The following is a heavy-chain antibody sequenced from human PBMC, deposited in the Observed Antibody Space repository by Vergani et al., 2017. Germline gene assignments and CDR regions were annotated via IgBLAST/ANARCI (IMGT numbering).Heavy chain of an antibody. Sequence: QVQLQESGPGLVKPSETLSLTCAVSGYSISSGYYWGWIRQPPGKGLEWIGYIYYSGSTYYNPSLKSRVTISVDTSKNQFSLKLSSVTAADTAVYYCARVDYYDSSGYPYWGQGTLVTVSS. J-gene: IGHJ4*02. D-gene: IGHD3-22*01. V-gene: IGHV4-38-2*01. CDR3: ARVDYYDSSGYPY. CDR2: IYYSGST. CDR1: GYSISSGYY.